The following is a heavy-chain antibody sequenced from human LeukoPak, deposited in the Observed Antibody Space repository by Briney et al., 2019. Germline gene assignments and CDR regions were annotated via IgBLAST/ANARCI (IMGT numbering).Heavy chain of an antibody. CDR1: GYTFTGYY. J-gene: IGHJ6*03. Sequence: ASVKVSCKASGYTFTGYYMHWVRQAPGQGLEWMGWINPNSGGTNYAQKFQGRVTMTRDTSISTAYMELSRLRSDDTAVYYCARARGRAVAGNYYYYMDVWGKGTTVTVSS. CDR2: INPNSGGT. V-gene: IGHV1-2*02. CDR3: ARARGRAVAGNYYYYMDV. D-gene: IGHD6-19*01.